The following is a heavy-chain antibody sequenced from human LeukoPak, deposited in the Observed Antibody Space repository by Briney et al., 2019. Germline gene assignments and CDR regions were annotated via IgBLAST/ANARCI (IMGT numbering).Heavy chain of an antibody. CDR2: IYYSGST. J-gene: IGHJ4*02. Sequence: SETLSLTCAVYGGSFSGYYWSWIRQPPGKGLEWIGYIYYSGSTNYNPSLKSRVTISVDTSKNQFSLKLSSVTAADTAVYYCARTRRPGPFDYWGQGTLVTVSS. CDR1: GGSFSGYY. CDR3: ARTRRPGPFDY. V-gene: IGHV4-59*01. D-gene: IGHD6-6*01.